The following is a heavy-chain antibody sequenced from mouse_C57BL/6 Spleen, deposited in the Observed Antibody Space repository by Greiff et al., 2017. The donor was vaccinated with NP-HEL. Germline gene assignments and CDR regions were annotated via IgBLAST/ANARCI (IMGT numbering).Heavy chain of an antibody. CDR1: GYTFTSYW. V-gene: IGHV1-55*01. J-gene: IGHJ4*01. CDR2: IYPGSGST. D-gene: IGHD2-3*01. CDR3: ARWLLRYYAMDY. Sequence: QVHVKQPGAELVKPGASVKMSCKASGYTFTSYWITWVKQRPGQGLEWIGDIYPGSGSTNYNEKFKSKATLTVDTSSSTAYMHLSSLTSEDSAVYYCARWLLRYYAMDYWGQGTSVTVSS.